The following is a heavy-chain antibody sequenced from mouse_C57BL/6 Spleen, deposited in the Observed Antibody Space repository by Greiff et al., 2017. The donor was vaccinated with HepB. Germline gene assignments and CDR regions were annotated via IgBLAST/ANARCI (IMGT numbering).Heavy chain of an antibody. CDR1: GFNIKDYY. V-gene: IGHV14-1*01. CDR2: IDPEDGDT. J-gene: IGHJ4*01. CDR3: TTGGVLYAMDY. Sequence: EVQLQQSWAELVRPGASVKLSCTASGFNIKDYYMHWVKQRPEQGLEWIGRIDPEDGDTEYAPKFQGKATMTADTSSNTAYLQLSSLTSEDTAVYYCTTGGVLYAMDYWGQGTSVTVSS.